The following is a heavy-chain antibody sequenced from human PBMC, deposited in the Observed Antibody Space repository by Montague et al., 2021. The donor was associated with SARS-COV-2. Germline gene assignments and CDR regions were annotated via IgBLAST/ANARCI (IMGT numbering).Heavy chain of an antibody. CDR1: GFAFGNFW. CDR3: ATAGSGSYYYYKYGMDV. CDR2: IKQDAGEK. V-gene: IGHV3-7*01. Sequence: SLSLSCAASGFAFGNFWMSWIRQAPGKGLEWVANIKQDAGEKYYGESVQGRFTISRDNAKKSLYLQMNSLRVEDTAVYYCATAGSGSYYYYKYGMDVWGQGTTVTVS. D-gene: IGHD3-10*01. J-gene: IGHJ6*02.